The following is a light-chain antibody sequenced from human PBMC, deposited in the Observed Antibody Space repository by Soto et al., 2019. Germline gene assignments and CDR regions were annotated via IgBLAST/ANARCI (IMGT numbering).Light chain of an antibody. CDR3: ATWDRSLSVGV. CDR1: SSNIGNNY. J-gene: IGLJ2*01. V-gene: IGLV1-51*01. Sequence: QSVLTQPPSVSAAPGQKVTISCSGSSSNIGNNYVFWYQQLPGTAPKPLIYDNDKGPSGIPDRFSGSKSGTSATLGITGLQTGDEADYYGATWDRSLSVGVFGGGTKLTVL. CDR2: DND.